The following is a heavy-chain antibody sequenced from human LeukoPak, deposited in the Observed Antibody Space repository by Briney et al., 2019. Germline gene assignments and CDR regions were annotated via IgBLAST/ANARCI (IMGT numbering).Heavy chain of an antibody. CDR3: ARDFGSSSWANWFDP. J-gene: IGHJ5*02. CDR1: GASVSSYY. CDR2: LYGSGST. V-gene: IGHV4-4*07. Sequence: ASETLSLTCNVSGASVSSYYWSWIRQLPAGKGLEWIGRLYGSGSTIYNPSLKSRLTMSLDTSKNQFSLNLSSVTAADTAVYYCARDFGSSSWANWFDPWGQGTLVTVSS. D-gene: IGHD6-13*01.